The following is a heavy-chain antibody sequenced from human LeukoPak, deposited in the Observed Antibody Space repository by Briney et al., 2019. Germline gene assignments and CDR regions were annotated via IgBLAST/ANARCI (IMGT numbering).Heavy chain of an antibody. CDR1: AFTLRSYW. D-gene: IGHD2-15*01. Sequence: GGSLRLSCAASAFTLRSYWMHWVRLAPGKGLVWVSRINTDGSSTTYADSVKGRFTISRDNAKNTLYLQINSLRAEDATVYYCAKSYCSGGSCYPYFFDYWGQGTLVTVSS. J-gene: IGHJ4*02. CDR2: INTDGSST. V-gene: IGHV3-74*01. CDR3: AKSYCSGGSCYPYFFDY.